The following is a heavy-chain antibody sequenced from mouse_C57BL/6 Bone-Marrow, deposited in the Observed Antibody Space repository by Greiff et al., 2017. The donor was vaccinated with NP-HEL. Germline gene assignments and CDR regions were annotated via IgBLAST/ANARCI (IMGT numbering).Heavy chain of an antibody. CDR2: IYPRSGNT. CDR3: ARSSILLLRHYFDY. D-gene: IGHD1-1*01. J-gene: IGHJ2*01. Sequence: VQLQQSGAELARPGASVKLSCKASGYTFTSYGISWVKQRTGQGLEWIGEIYPRSGNTYYNEKFKGKATLTADKSSSTAYMELRSLTSEDSAVYFCARSSILLLRHYFDYWGQGTTLTVSS. V-gene: IGHV1-81*01. CDR1: GYTFTSYG.